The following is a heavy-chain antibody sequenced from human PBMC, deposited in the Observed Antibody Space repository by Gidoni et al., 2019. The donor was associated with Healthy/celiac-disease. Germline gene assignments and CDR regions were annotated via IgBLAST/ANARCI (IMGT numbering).Heavy chain of an antibody. V-gene: IGHV3-9*01. D-gene: IGHD6-19*01. Sequence: EVQPVASGGGLVQPGRSLRLSCAVSGFPFDVYARHWVRQAPGKGLEWVSGISWNSGSIGYADSVKGRFTISRDNAKNCLYLQMNSLRAEDTALDYCATGIAVAGTTSFGWYFDLWGRGTLVTVSS. CDR2: ISWNSGSI. J-gene: IGHJ2*01. CDR1: GFPFDVYA. CDR3: ATGIAVAGTTSFGWYFDL.